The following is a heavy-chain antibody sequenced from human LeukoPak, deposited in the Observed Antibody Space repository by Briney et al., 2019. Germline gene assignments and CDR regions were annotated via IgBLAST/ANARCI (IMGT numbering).Heavy chain of an antibody. CDR2: ISGSGGST. D-gene: IGHD4-11*01. V-gene: IGHV3-23*01. CDR1: GFTFSSYA. Sequence: GGSLRLSCAASGFTFSSYAMSWVRQAPGKGLEWVSAISGSGGSTYYADSVKGRFTISGDNSKNTLYLQMNSLRAEDTAVYYCAKFDYSNYGYYYYYMNVWGKGTTVTVSS. CDR3: AKFDYSNYGYYYYYMNV. J-gene: IGHJ6*03.